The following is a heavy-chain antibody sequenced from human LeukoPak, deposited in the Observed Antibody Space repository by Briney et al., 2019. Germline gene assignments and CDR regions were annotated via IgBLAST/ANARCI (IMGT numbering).Heavy chain of an antibody. J-gene: IGHJ4*02. V-gene: IGHV3-30-3*01. CDR2: ISYDGSNK. CDR1: GFTFSDYY. CDR3: ARPVGYFDY. Sequence: PGGSLRPSRAASGFTFSDYYMSWVRQAPRKRLEWVAVISYDGSNKYYADSVKGRFTISRDNSKNTLYLQMNSLRDEDTAVYYCARPVGYFDYWGQGTLVTVSS. D-gene: IGHD3-10*01.